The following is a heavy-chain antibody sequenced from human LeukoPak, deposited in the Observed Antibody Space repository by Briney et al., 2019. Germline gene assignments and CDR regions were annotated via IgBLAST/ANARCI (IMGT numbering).Heavy chain of an antibody. CDR3: ARDLAYGDREYYYYYYGMDV. CDR1: GYTFTSYG. V-gene: IGHV1-2*02. Sequence: GASVKVSCKASGYTFTSYGISWVRQAPGQGLEWMGWINPNSGGTNYAQKFQGRVTMTRDTSISTAYMELSRLRSDDTAVYYCARDLAYGDREYYYYYYGMDVWGQGTTVTVSS. J-gene: IGHJ6*02. D-gene: IGHD4-17*01. CDR2: INPNSGGT.